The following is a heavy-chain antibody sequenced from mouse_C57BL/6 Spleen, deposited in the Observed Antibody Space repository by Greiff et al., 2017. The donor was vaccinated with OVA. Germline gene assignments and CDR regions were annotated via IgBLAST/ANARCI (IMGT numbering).Heavy chain of an antibody. Sequence: VQLQQSGAELVRPGASVKLSCKASGYTFTDYYINWVKQRPGQGLEWIARIYPGSGNTYYNEKFTGKATLTAEKSSSTAYMQLSSLTSEDSAVYFCAREDYYAMDYWGQGTSVTVSS. V-gene: IGHV1-76*01. CDR1: GYTFTDYY. CDR3: AREDYYAMDY. CDR2: IYPGSGNT. J-gene: IGHJ4*01.